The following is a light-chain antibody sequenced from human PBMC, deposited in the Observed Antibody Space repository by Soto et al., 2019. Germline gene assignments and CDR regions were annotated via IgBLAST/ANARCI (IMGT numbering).Light chain of an antibody. CDR3: QQYDNLVT. CDR1: QDIRKY. J-gene: IGKJ4*01. Sequence: DIQMTQSPSSLSASVGDRVTITCQASQDIRKYLNWYQQKPRKAPNLLIYDTCNLETGVPSRFSGSGSGTDFTFTISRLQPEDIATYYCQQYDNLVTFGGGTKVEIK. CDR2: DTC. V-gene: IGKV1-33*01.